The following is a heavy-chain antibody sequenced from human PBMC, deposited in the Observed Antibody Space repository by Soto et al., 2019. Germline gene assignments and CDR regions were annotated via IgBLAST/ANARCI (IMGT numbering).Heavy chain of an antibody. Sequence: PGGSLRLSCAASGFTFSGSAMHWVRQASGKGLEWVGRIRSKANSYATAYAASVKGRFTISRDDSKNTAYLQMNSLKTEDTAVYYCTFSIAVAGMDVWGQGTTVTVYS. CDR3: TFSIAVAGMDV. J-gene: IGHJ6*02. CDR2: IRSKANSYAT. D-gene: IGHD6-19*01. CDR1: GFTFSGSA. V-gene: IGHV3-73*01.